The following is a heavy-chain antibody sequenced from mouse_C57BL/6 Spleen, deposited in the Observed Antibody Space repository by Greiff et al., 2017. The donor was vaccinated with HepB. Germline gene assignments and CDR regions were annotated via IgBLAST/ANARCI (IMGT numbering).Heavy chain of an antibody. CDR3: ARGYDYDEGWYFDV. CDR1: GFTFSDFY. D-gene: IGHD2-4*01. Sequence: EVNVVESGGGLVQSGRSLRLSCATSGFTFSDFYMEWVRQAPGKGLEWIAASRNKANDYTTEYSASVKGRFIVSRDTSQSILYLQMNALRAEDTAIYYCARGYDYDEGWYFDVWGTGTTVTVSS. J-gene: IGHJ1*03. V-gene: IGHV7-1*01. CDR2: SRNKANDYTT.